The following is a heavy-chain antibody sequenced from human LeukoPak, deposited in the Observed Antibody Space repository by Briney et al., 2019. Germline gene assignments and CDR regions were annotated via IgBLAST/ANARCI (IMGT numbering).Heavy chain of an antibody. CDR1: GFTLSSYE. Sequence: GGSLILSCAASGFTLSSYEMNWVRQAPGKGLEWVSYITNSGSIIYYADSVKARFTISRDNAKNSLYLQMNSLRAEDTAVYYCVREGGDGDAFDIWGQGTMVTVSS. CDR3: VREGGDGDAFDI. CDR2: ITNSGSII. V-gene: IGHV3-48*03. J-gene: IGHJ3*02. D-gene: IGHD5-24*01.